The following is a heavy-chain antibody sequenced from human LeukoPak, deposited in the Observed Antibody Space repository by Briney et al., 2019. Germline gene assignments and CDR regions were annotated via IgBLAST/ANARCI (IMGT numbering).Heavy chain of an antibody. J-gene: IGHJ4*02. Sequence: PGGSLRLSCAASGFTFSSYWMSWVRQAPGKGLEWVSVISGSGGSTYYADSVKGRVTISRDNSKNTLYLQMNSLRAEDTAVYYCAKDHDGSGSYYDYWGQGTLVTVSS. V-gene: IGHV3-23*01. CDR2: ISGSGGST. CDR3: AKDHDGSGSYYDY. CDR1: GFTFSSYW. D-gene: IGHD3-10*01.